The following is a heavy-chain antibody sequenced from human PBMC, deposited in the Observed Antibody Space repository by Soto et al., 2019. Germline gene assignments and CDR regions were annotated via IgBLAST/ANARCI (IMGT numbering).Heavy chain of an antibody. CDR2: ISYDGSNK. Sequence: QPGGSLRLSCAASGFTFSTYGMHWVRQAPGKGLEWVAVISYDGSNKYYADSVKGRFTISRDNSKNTLYLEMNSLRGEDTAVYYCAKDRDPLGYCTNGECYAYDYWGQGTLVTVSS. D-gene: IGHD2-8*01. CDR3: AKDRDPLGYCTNGECYAYDY. CDR1: GFTFSTYG. J-gene: IGHJ4*02. V-gene: IGHV3-30*18.